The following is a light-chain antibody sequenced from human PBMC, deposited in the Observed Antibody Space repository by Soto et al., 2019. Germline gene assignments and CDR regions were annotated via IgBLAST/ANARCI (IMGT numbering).Light chain of an antibody. J-gene: IGKJ5*01. CDR3: QPYGSSPPIT. CDR2: GAS. CDR1: QSVSSSY. Sequence: EIVLTQSPGTLSLSPGERATLSCRASQSVSSSYLAWYQQKPGQAPRLLIYGASSRATGIPDRFSGSGSGTDFTLPISRLEPEDFAVYYCQPYGSSPPITFGQGTRLEIK. V-gene: IGKV3-20*01.